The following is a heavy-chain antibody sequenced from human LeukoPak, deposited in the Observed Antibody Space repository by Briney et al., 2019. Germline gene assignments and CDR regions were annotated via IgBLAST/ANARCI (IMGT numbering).Heavy chain of an antibody. Sequence: GGSLRLSCAASGFTFSSYAMSWVRQAPGKGLEWVSAISGSGGSTYYADSVKGRFTIPRDNSKNTLYLQMNSLRAEDTAVYYCAKRMAYCGGDCYPAIDYWGQGTLVTVSS. V-gene: IGHV3-23*01. CDR3: AKRMAYCGGDCYPAIDY. D-gene: IGHD2-21*02. CDR1: GFTFSSYA. J-gene: IGHJ4*02. CDR2: ISGSGGST.